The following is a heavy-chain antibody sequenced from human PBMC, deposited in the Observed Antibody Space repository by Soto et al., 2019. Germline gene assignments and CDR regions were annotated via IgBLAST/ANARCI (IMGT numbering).Heavy chain of an antibody. Sequence: QVQLVESGGGVVQPGRSLRLSCAASGFTFSSYGMHWVRQAPGKGLEWVAVIWYDGSNKYYADSVKGRFTISRDNSKNTLYLQMNSLRAEDTAVYYCARDRSYDFWSGYYFRAYYYGTDVWGQGTTVTVSS. V-gene: IGHV3-33*01. CDR2: IWYDGSNK. CDR3: ARDRSYDFWSGYYFRAYYYGTDV. CDR1: GFTFSSYG. D-gene: IGHD3-3*01. J-gene: IGHJ6*02.